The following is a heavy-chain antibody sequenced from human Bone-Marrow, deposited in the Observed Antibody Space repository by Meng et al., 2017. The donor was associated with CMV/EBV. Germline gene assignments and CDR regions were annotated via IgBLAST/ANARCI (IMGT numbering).Heavy chain of an antibody. CDR3: ATGVADFEY. CDR2: MNPNSGKT. Sequence: QGRLGQSGAEVKKPGASVKVSCKASGYTFTSYDINSVRQAAGQGLEWMGWMNPNSGKTDYAQKFQGRVTMTRNISKSTAYMDLSSLRSEDTAVYYCATGVADFEYWGQGTLVTVSS. D-gene: IGHD6-19*01. J-gene: IGHJ4*02. CDR1: GYTFTSYD. V-gene: IGHV1-8*01.